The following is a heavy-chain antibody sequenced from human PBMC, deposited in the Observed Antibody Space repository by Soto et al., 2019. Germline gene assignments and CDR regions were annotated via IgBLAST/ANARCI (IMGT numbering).Heavy chain of an antibody. V-gene: IGHV3-30*18. D-gene: IGHD4-17*01. CDR1: GFTFSSYG. CDR3: AKEESPVTTRLYYYMDV. Sequence: GGSLRLSCAASGFTFSSYGMHWVRQAPGKGLEWVAVISYDGSNKYYADSVKGRFTISRDNSKNTLYLQMNSLRAEDTAVYYCAKEESPVTTRLYYYMDVWGKGTTVTVSS. J-gene: IGHJ6*03. CDR2: ISYDGSNK.